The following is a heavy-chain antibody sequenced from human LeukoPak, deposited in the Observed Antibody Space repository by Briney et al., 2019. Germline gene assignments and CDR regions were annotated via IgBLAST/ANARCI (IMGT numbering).Heavy chain of an antibody. CDR3: ARDRLAVAGKVGWSY. CDR1: GYTFTSYG. V-gene: IGHV1-18*01. D-gene: IGHD6-19*01. CDR2: ISAYNGNT. Sequence: ASVKVSCKASGYTFTSYGISWVRQAPGQGLEWMGWISAYNGNTNYAQKLQGRVTMTTDTSTSTAYMELRSLRSDDTAVYYCARDRLAVAGKVGWSYWGQGTLVTVSS. J-gene: IGHJ4*02.